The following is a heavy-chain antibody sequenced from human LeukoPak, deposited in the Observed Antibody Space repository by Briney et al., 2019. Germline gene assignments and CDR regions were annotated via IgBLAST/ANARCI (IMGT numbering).Heavy chain of an antibody. J-gene: IGHJ6*03. Sequence: PGGSLRLSCAASGFTFSSYEMNWVRQAPGKGLEWVSYISSSGSTIYYADSVKGRFTISRDNAKNSLYLQMNSLRAEDTAVYYCARDSSSWYVFSRYYMDVWGKGTTVTISS. D-gene: IGHD6-13*01. CDR2: ISSSGSTI. V-gene: IGHV3-48*03. CDR3: ARDSSSWYVFSRYYMDV. CDR1: GFTFSSYE.